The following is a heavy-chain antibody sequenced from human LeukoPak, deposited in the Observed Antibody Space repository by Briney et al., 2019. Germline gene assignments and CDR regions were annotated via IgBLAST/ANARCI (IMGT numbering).Heavy chain of an antibody. CDR3: TTDLPGLWFGELLLPFDY. Sequence: GGSLRLSCAASGFTFSNAWMSWVRQAPGKGLEWVGRIKSKTDGGTTDYAAPVKGRFTISRDDSKNTLYLQMNSLKTEDTAVYYCTTDLPGLWFGELLLPFDYWGQGTLVTVSS. CDR2: IKSKTDGGTT. V-gene: IGHV3-15*01. CDR1: GFTFSNAW. D-gene: IGHD3-10*01. J-gene: IGHJ4*02.